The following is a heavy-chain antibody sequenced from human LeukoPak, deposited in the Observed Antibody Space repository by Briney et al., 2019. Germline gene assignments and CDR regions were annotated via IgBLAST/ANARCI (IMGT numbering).Heavy chain of an antibody. Sequence: PSETLSLTCAVYGGSFSSYYWSWIRQPAGKGLEWIGRIYTSGSTNYNPSLKSRVTISVDTSKNQFSLKLSSVTAADTAVYYCARGIYCSGGSCYRLNWFDPWGQGTLVTVSS. CDR1: GGSFSSYY. J-gene: IGHJ5*02. CDR2: IYTSGST. D-gene: IGHD2-15*01. CDR3: ARGIYCSGGSCYRLNWFDP. V-gene: IGHV4-59*10.